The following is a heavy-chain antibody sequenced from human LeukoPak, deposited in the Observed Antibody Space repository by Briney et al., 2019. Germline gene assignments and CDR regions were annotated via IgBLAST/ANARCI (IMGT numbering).Heavy chain of an antibody. V-gene: IGHV4-39*01. Sequence: SETLSLTCTVSGASISRGGYYWGWIRQPPGKGLEWIGTIYYSGSTYQNSSLKSRVTISKDTSKNQFSLKLSFVTAADTAVYFCARGWQLSDYFDYWGQGTLVTVSS. CDR1: GASISRGGYY. CDR2: IYYSGST. CDR3: ARGWQLSDYFDY. J-gene: IGHJ4*02. D-gene: IGHD6-6*01.